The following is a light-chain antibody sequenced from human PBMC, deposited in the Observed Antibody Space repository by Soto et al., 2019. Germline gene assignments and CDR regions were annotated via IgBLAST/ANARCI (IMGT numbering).Light chain of an antibody. CDR3: QQRSNWPPL. CDR2: DAS. Sequence: EIVLTQSPSSLSFSPLERSTLSCRASQSVSSYLAWYQQKPGQAPRLLIYDASNRATGIPARFSGSGSGTDFTLTISSLEPEDFAVYYCQQRSNWPPLFGGGTKVDIK. CDR1: QSVSSY. J-gene: IGKJ4*01. V-gene: IGKV3-11*01.